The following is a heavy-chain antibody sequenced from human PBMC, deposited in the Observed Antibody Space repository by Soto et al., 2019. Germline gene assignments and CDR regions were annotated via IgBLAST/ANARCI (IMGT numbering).Heavy chain of an antibody. CDR3: SRDGITVFGVVNPSSYDLDV. V-gene: IGHV3-49*04. D-gene: IGHD3-3*01. Sequence: PGGSLRLSCSASGFTFGDYAMSWVRQAPGKGLEWVGFIKTKTFGETTEYAASVKGRFTISRDDSKNIAYLQMNSLKTEDTAVYYCSRDGITVFGVVNPSSYDLDVWGQGTTVTVSS. J-gene: IGHJ6*02. CDR2: IKTKTFGETT. CDR1: GFTFGDYA.